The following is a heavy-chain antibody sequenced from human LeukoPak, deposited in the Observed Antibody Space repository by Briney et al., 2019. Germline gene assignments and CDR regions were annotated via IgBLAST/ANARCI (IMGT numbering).Heavy chain of an antibody. V-gene: IGHV3-33*01. D-gene: IGHD2-21*02. CDR3: ARIGGDRDPFDY. Sequence: GGSLRLSCAASGFTFSRYGMHWVRQAPGKGLEWVAVIWYDGTNKYYADSVKGRFTISRDNSENTLYLQMNSLRAEDTAVYYCARIGGDRDPFDYWGQGTLVTVSS. J-gene: IGHJ4*02. CDR1: GFTFSRYG. CDR2: IWYDGTNK.